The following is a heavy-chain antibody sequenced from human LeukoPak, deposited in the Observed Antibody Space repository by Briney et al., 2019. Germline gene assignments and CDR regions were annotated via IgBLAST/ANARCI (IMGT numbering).Heavy chain of an antibody. V-gene: IGHV4-30-2*01. J-gene: IGHJ5*02. CDR3: ARVRVPGFCTGGTCPPDTWFDP. Sequence: PSETLSLTCGVSGASVSSIGYSWSWIRQPPGRGLEWIGYIYQSGSASYNPSLQSRVTISIDTSKNQFSLNLNSVTAADTAVYYCARVRVPGFCTGGTCPPDTWFDPWGQGTLVTVSS. D-gene: IGHD2-8*02. CDR2: IYQSGSA. CDR1: GASVSSIGYS.